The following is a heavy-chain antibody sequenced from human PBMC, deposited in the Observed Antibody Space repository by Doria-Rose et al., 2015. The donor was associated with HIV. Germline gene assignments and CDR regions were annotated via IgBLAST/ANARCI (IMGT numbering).Heavy chain of an antibody. D-gene: IGHD6-13*01. Sequence: SGPVLVKPTETLTLTCTVSGVSLSSPGMGVSWIRQTPGKALEWLSSIFSDDERSYKTSLKSRLTISRGTSKSQVVLTMTDMDPVDTATYYCARIKSSRWYHKYYFDFWGQGTLVIVSA. J-gene: IGHJ4*02. CDR1: GVSLSSPGMG. CDR3: ARIKSSRWYHKYYFDF. V-gene: IGHV2-26*01. CDR2: IFSDDER.